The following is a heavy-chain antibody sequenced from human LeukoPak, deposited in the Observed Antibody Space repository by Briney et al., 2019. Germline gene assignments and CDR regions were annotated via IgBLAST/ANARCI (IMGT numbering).Heavy chain of an antibody. J-gene: IGHJ4*02. CDR3: AIIPRIAAAGPFDY. Sequence: SVKVSCKASGGTFSSYAISWVRQAPGQGLEWMGRIIPIFGTANYAQKFQGRVTITTDESTNTAYMELSSLRSEDTTVYYCAIIPRIAAAGPFDYWGQGTLVTVSS. CDR1: GGTFSSYA. V-gene: IGHV1-69*05. CDR2: IIPIFGTA. D-gene: IGHD6-13*01.